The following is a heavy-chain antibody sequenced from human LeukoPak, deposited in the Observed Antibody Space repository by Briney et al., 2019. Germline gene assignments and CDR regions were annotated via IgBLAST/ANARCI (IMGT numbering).Heavy chain of an antibody. D-gene: IGHD6-19*01. V-gene: IGHV5-51*01. CDR2: INPGDSDT. J-gene: IGHJ3*02. CDR1: GYSFTTYW. Sequence: GQSLKISCKGSGYSFTTYWIGWVRRMPGKGLEWMGIINPGDSDTRYSPSFQGQVTISADQSISTAHLQWSSLKASDTAMYYCARPRQWHRNDAFDIWGQGTMVIVSS. CDR3: ARPRQWHRNDAFDI.